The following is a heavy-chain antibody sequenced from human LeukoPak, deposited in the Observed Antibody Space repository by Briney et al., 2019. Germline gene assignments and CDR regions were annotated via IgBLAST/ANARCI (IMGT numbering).Heavy chain of an antibody. Sequence: GGSLRLSCAASEFTFSNYAMSWVRQAPGKGLEWVSSISGSGESTYYGDSVKGRFTISRDNSKDTPHLQMNSLRAEDTAVYYCAKSGGPLNNWFDPWGQGTLVTVSS. V-gene: IGHV3-23*01. CDR1: EFTFSNYA. D-gene: IGHD3-10*01. CDR2: ISGSGEST. J-gene: IGHJ5*02. CDR3: AKSGGPLNNWFDP.